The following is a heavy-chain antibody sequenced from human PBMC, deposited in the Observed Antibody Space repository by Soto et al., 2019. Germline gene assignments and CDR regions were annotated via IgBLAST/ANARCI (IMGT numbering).Heavy chain of an antibody. CDR2: IYYSGST. V-gene: IGHV4-39*01. D-gene: IGHD5-18*01. J-gene: IGHJ4*02. CDR3: ARQIRGYSYGYYDY. Sequence: SETLSLTCTVSDGSINSSSYYCGWLRQPPGKGLEWIGSIYYSGSTYYNPSLKSRVTISVDTSKNQFSLKLSSVTAADTAVYYCARQIRGYSYGYYDYWGQGTLVT. CDR1: DGSINSSSYY.